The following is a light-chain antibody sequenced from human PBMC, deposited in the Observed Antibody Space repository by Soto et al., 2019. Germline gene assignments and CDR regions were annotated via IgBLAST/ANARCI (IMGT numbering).Light chain of an antibody. Sequence: DIPMTQSPSSLSASVGDRVTITCQASQDITKSLNWFQQKPGKAPALLIYDASNLETGVPSNFSGSGSGTDFTFTISSLQPEDIATYYCQQFHDLPFTFGPGTKVELK. CDR2: DAS. CDR3: QQFHDLPFT. V-gene: IGKV1-33*01. CDR1: QDITKS. J-gene: IGKJ3*01.